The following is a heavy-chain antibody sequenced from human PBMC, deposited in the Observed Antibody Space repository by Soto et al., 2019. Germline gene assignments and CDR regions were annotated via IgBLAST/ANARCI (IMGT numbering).Heavy chain of an antibody. Sequence: ASVKVSCKASGGTFSSYTISWVRQAPGQGLEWMGRIIPILGIANYAQKFQGRVTITADKSTSTAYMELSSLRSEDTAVYYCARDTDSYSGYDPTAGGYYYYYYMDVWGKGTTVTVSS. CDR3: ARDTDSYSGYDPTAGGYYYYYYMDV. CDR2: IIPILGIA. J-gene: IGHJ6*03. D-gene: IGHD5-12*01. CDR1: GGTFSSYT. V-gene: IGHV1-69*04.